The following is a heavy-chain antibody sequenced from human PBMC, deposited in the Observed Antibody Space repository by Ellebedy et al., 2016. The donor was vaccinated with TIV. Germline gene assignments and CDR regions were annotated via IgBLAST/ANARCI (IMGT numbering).Heavy chain of an antibody. CDR3: AMNLQQHLGINNRFAP. V-gene: IGHV4-34*01. J-gene: IGHJ5*02. CDR2: INRSGST. CDR1: GGSFSDYY. D-gene: IGHD6-13*01. Sequence: MPSETLSLTCAVYGGSFSDYYWSWIRQPPRKGLEWIGEINRSGSTNYNPSLKSRVTISVDTSNNQVAMNLRSVTAADTSVYYCAMNLQQHLGINNRFAPWGPGTLVTVSS.